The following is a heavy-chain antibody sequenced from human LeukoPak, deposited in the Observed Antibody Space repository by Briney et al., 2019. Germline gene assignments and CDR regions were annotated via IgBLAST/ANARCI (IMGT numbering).Heavy chain of an antibody. D-gene: IGHD2-2*01. Sequence: GASVKVSCKASGYTFTSYYMHWVRPAPGQGLEWMGIINPSGGSTSYAQKFQGRVTMTRDTSTSTVYMELSSLRSEDTAVYYCARARSGYCSSTSCYRNWFDPWGQGTLVTVSS. V-gene: IGHV1-46*01. CDR1: GYTFTSYY. CDR3: ARARSGYCSSTSCYRNWFDP. CDR2: INPSGGST. J-gene: IGHJ5*02.